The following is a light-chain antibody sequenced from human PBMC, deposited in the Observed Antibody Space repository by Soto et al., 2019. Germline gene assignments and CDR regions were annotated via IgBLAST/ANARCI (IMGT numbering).Light chain of an antibody. CDR1: SDDVGGYNY. V-gene: IGLV2-8*01. Sequence: QSALTQSPAASGSPGQSVTISCIGTSDDVGGYNYVSWYQQHPGKAPKLMIYEVSKRPSGVPDRFSGSKSGSTASLTVSGLQSEDEADYYCSSYAGSSSFVLFGGGTNLTVL. CDR2: EVS. CDR3: SSYAGSSSFVL. J-gene: IGLJ2*01.